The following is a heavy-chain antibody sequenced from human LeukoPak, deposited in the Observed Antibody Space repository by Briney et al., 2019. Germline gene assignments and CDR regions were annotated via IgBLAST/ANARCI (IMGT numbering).Heavy chain of an antibody. V-gene: IGHV1-18*01. CDR1: GYTFTSYG. D-gene: IGHD5-12*01. J-gene: IGHJ4*02. Sequence: ASVKVSCKASGYTFTSYGISWVRQAPGQGLEWMGWISAYNGNTNYAQKLQGRVTMTTDTSTSTAYMELRSLRSDDTAVYYCARAPASSGYGIYFDYWGQGTLVTVSS. CDR3: ARAPASSGYGIYFDY. CDR2: ISAYNGNT.